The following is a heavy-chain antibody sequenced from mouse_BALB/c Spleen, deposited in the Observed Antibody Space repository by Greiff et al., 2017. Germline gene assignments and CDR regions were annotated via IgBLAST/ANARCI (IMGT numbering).Heavy chain of an antibody. CDR2: IRSKSNNYAT. CDR3: VREDENYFAY. CDR1: GFTFNTYA. Sequence: DVMLVESGGGLVQPKGSLKLSCAASGFTFNTYAMHWVCQAPGKGLEWVARIRSKSNNYATYYADSVKDRFTISRDDSQSMLYLQMNNLKTEDTAMYYCVREDENYFAYWGQGTLVTVSA. D-gene: IGHD2-1*01. J-gene: IGHJ3*01. V-gene: IGHV10-3*03.